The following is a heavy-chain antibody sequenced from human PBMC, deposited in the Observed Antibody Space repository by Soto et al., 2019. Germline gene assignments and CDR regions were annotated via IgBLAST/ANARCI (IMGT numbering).Heavy chain of an antibody. J-gene: IGHJ3*01. CDR2: IYHAGSP. V-gene: IGHV4-4*02. CDR3: GPGLSFRGDFDV. CDR1: GGSISSSSW. Sequence: HLQESGPGLVKPSGTLSLTCDVSGGSISSSSWWTWVRQSPGKGLEWIGEIYHAGSPNYNPSFPRRGHNFANKAKDHLFLRPTSVTAADTAIYYWGPGLSFRGDFDVWGQGTTVTVSS. D-gene: IGHD2-21*02.